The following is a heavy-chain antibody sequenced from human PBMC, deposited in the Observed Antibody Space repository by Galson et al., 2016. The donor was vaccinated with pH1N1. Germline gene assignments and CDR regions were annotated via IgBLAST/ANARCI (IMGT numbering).Heavy chain of an antibody. CDR2: INPNTGTT. V-gene: IGHV1-2*02. Sequence: SVKVSCKASGYSFIDHYIHWVRQAPGQGLEWMGWINPNTGTTNYAQGFQGRVTMTRDTSISTAYMELSGLRSDDTAVYYCARPPYYSGSFYEYWGQGTLVTVSS. CDR1: GYSFIDHY. CDR3: ARPPYYSGSFYEY. D-gene: IGHD1-26*01. J-gene: IGHJ4*02.